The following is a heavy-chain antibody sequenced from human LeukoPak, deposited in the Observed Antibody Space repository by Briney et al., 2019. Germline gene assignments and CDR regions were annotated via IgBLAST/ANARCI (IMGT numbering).Heavy chain of an antibody. CDR2: IYYSGST. CDR3: GRGSFIAAAGVWFDP. J-gene: IGHJ5*02. Sequence: SETLSLTCTVSGGSISSYYWSWIRQPPGKGLEWIGYIYYSGSTNYNPSLKSRVTISVDTSKNQFSLKLSSVTAADTAVYYCGRGSFIAAAGVWFDPWGQGALVTVSS. D-gene: IGHD6-13*01. V-gene: IGHV4-59*01. CDR1: GGSISSYY.